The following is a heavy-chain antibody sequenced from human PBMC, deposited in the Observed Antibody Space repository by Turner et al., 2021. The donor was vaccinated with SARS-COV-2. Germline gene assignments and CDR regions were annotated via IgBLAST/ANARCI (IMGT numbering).Heavy chain of an antibody. CDR1: GGTSINYV. CDR3: ARESLVGSSPHV. Sequence: QVQLVQSGAEVKKPGSSVKVSCKASGGTSINYVISWVRQAPGQGLELMGGIIPIFGATHYAQKFQGRVTLTVDKSPHTAYMELKSLTFADTAIYYCARESLVGSSPHVWGQGTLVTVS. CDR2: IIPIFGAT. D-gene: IGHD2-2*01. V-gene: IGHV1-69*06. J-gene: IGHJ4*02.